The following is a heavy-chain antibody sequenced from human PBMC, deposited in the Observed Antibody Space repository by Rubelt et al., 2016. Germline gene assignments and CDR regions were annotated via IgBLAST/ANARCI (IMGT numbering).Heavy chain of an antibody. J-gene: IGHJ6*02. CDR3: AICITVAPAYYAIDV. V-gene: IGHV4-39*07. D-gene: IGHD6-19*01. Sequence: QPPGKGLEWIGTIYYSGNTYYNPSLKSRVTRSLDTSKNQFSLKLSSVTAADTAVYYCAICITVAPAYYAIDVWGQGTTVTVSS. CDR2: IYYSGNT.